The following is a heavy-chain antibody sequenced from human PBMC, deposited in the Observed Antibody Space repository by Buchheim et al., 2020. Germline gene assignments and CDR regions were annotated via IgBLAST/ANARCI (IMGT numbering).Heavy chain of an antibody. D-gene: IGHD2-15*01. CDR2: ISYDGSNK. J-gene: IGHJ4*02. CDR1: GFTFSSYG. CDR3: AKDRGYGPSLYFDY. Sequence: QVQLVESGGGVVQPGRSLRLSCAASGFTFSSYGMHWVRQAPGKGLEWVAVISYDGSNKYYADSVKGRFTISRENSKNTLYLQMNSLRAEDTAVYYCAKDRGYGPSLYFDYWGQGTL. V-gene: IGHV3-30*18.